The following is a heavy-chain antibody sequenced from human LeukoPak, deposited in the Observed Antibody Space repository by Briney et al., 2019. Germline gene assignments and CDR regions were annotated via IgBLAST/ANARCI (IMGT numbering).Heavy chain of an antibody. D-gene: IGHD2-15*01. CDR3: ARGAYCSGGSCYADTFDY. CDR1: GYSFTSYW. V-gene: IGHV5-10-1*01. CDR2: IDPSDSYT. J-gene: IGHJ4*02. Sequence: GESLKISCKGSGYSFTSYWISWVRPMPGKGLEWMGRIDPSDSYTNYSPSFQGHVTISADKSISTAYLQWSSLKASDTAMYYCARGAYCSGGSCYADTFDYWGQGTLVTVSS.